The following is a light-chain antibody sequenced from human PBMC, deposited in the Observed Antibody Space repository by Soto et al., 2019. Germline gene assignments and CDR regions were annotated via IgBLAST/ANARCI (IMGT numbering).Light chain of an antibody. Sequence: DIQLTQSPSSVYASVGDRVSITCRASQGINSWLAWYQQKPGKAPKLLIYAASSLQSGVQSRFSGSGSGTDFTLTIRSLQPEDFATYYCQQANSFPPTFGGGTKVEIK. V-gene: IGKV1-12*01. CDR1: QGINSW. CDR3: QQANSFPPT. CDR2: AAS. J-gene: IGKJ4*01.